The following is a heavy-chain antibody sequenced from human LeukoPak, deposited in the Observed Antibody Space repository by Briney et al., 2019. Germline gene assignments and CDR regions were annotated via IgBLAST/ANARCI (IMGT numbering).Heavy chain of an antibody. CDR2: ISDSGGDT. D-gene: IGHD3-9*01. CDR1: GFIFSSFA. CDR3: AKRDFDDYFDY. V-gene: IGHV3-23*01. J-gene: IGHJ4*02. Sequence: GGSLRLSCAASGFIFSSFAMNWVRQAPGKGLEWVSTISDSGGDTYYADSVKGRFTISRDNSNNMLYLQMNSLRAEDTAVYYCAKRDFDDYFDYWGQGTLVIVSS.